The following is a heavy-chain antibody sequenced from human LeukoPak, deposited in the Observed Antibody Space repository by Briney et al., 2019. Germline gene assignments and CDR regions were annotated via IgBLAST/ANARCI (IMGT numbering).Heavy chain of an antibody. CDR1: GGSISSYY. V-gene: IGHV4-59*01. Sequence: PSETLSLTCTVSGGSISSYYWSWIRQPPGKGLEWIGYIYYSGSTDYNPSLKSRVTISVDTSKNQFSLKLSSVTAADTAVYYCARPWEDGYNPYYFDYWGQGTLVTVSS. J-gene: IGHJ4*02. CDR3: ARPWEDGYNPYYFDY. D-gene: IGHD5-24*01. CDR2: IYYSGST.